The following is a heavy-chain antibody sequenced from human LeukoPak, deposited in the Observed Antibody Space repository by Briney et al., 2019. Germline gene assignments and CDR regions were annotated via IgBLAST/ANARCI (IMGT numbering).Heavy chain of an antibody. D-gene: IGHD1-14*01. CDR2: INQAGSEK. Sequence: GGSLRLSCAASGFTFSSYWMSWVRQAPGKGLEWVANINQAGSEKYYVDSVKGRFTISRDNANNSLYLQMNSLRAEDTAVYYCARDHTEPGVIFDYWGQGTLVTVSS. CDR1: GFTFSSYW. J-gene: IGHJ4*02. CDR3: ARDHTEPGVIFDY. V-gene: IGHV3-7*05.